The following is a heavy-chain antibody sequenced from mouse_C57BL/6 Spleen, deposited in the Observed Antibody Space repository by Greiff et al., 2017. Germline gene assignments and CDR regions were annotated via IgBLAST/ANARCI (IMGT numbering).Heavy chain of an antibody. V-gene: IGHV1-55*01. J-gene: IGHJ2*01. Sequence: VQLQQPGAELVKPGASVKMSCKASGYTFTSYWITWVKQRPGQGLEWIGDIYPGSGSTNYNEKFKGKATLTADKSSNTAYMQLSSLTSEDSAVYFCARATSYSGGRDYWGQGTTLTVSS. D-gene: IGHD1-1*02. CDR2: IYPGSGST. CDR3: ARATSYSGGRDY. CDR1: GYTFTSYW.